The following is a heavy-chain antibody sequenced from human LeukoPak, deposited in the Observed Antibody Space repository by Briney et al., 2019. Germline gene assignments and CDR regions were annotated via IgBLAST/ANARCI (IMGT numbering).Heavy chain of an antibody. Sequence: GGSLRLSCGASGFTFDDYAMHWVRQAPGKGLEWVALISWEGGSTYYADSVKGRFTISRDNSKNSLCLQMNSLRAEDTALYYCAKDQDSSGWFWDYWGQGTLVTVSS. D-gene: IGHD6-19*01. CDR1: GFTFDDYA. CDR2: ISWEGGST. J-gene: IGHJ4*02. CDR3: AKDQDSSGWFWDY. V-gene: IGHV3-43D*03.